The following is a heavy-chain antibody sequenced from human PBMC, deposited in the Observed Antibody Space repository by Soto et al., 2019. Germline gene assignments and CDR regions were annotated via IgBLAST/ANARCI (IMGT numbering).Heavy chain of an antibody. J-gene: IGHJ5*02. Sequence: SETLSLTCAVYGGSFSGYYWSWIRQLPGKGLEWIGEINHSGSTNYNPSLKSRVTISVDTSKNQFSLKLSSVTAADTAVYYCARGAGLRYFDWLLLGDWFDPWGQGTLVTVSS. D-gene: IGHD3-9*01. CDR3: ARGAGLRYFDWLLLGDWFDP. V-gene: IGHV4-34*01. CDR1: GGSFSGYY. CDR2: INHSGST.